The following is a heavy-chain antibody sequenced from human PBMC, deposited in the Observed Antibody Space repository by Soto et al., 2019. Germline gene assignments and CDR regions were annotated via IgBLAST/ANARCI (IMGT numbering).Heavy chain of an antibody. D-gene: IGHD6-13*01. J-gene: IGHJ4*02. V-gene: IGHV3-23*01. CDR2: ITDSGTGT. CDR3: AKGLINGRWYAED. Sequence: EHLLESGGGLVHPGGSLRLSCGAPGFAFSSCVKAWVRPATGKGLEWVSCITDSGTGTYYADSVNGRFTISRDNSKNTMYLQMNNLRAEDTGVYYCAKGLINGRWYAEDWGQGTLVTVSS. CDR1: GFAFSSCV.